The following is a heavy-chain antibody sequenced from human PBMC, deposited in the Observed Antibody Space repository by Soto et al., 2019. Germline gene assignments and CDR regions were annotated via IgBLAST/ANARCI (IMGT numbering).Heavy chain of an antibody. CDR3: VRDGTKDLRDWFDP. CDR1: GGSVSSGSYY. CDR2: IYYSGST. Sequence: LSLTCTVSGGSVSSGSYYWSWIRQPPGKGLEWIGYIYYSGSTNYNPSLKSRVTISVDTSKNQFSLTLRSVTAADTAMYYCVRDGTKDLRDWFDPWGQGILVTVSS. J-gene: IGHJ5*02. V-gene: IGHV4-61*01. D-gene: IGHD1-1*01.